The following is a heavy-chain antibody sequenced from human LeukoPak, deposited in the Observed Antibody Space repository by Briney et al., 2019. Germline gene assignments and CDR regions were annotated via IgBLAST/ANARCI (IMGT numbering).Heavy chain of an antibody. Sequence: GASVKVSCKASGYTFTGYYMHWVRQAPGQGLEWMGWINPNSGGTNYAQKFQGRVTMTRDTSISTAYMELSRLRSDDTAVYYCAREDCSSTSCYSESFDYWGQGTLVTVSS. CDR1: GYTFTGYY. V-gene: IGHV1-2*02. D-gene: IGHD2-2*01. CDR2: INPNSGGT. J-gene: IGHJ4*02. CDR3: AREDCSSTSCYSESFDY.